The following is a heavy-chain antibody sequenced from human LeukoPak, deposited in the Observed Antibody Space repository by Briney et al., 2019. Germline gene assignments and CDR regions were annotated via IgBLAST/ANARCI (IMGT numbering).Heavy chain of an antibody. CDR1: GYTLTELS. CDR2: FDPEDGET. Sequence: ASVKVSCKVSGYTLTELSMHWVRQAPGKGLEWMGGFDPEDGETIYAQKFQGRVTMTEDTSTDTAYMELSSLRSEDTAVYYCARGVYNSSGYFDWFDPWGQGTLVTVSS. V-gene: IGHV1-24*01. J-gene: IGHJ5*02. CDR3: ARGVYNSSGYFDWFDP. D-gene: IGHD3-22*01.